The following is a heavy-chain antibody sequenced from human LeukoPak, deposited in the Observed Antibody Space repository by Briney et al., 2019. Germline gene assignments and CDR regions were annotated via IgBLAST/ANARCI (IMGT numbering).Heavy chain of an antibody. CDR2: IGTTTSTI. J-gene: IGHJ4*02. D-gene: IGHD2-2*01. V-gene: IGHV3-48*04. Sequence: GGSLRLSCAASGFTLSSFGMNWVRQAPGKGLEWVSYIGTTTSTIYYADSVKGRFTISRDNAKNSLYLQMNSLRAEDTAVYYCARDRGYCRGTTCYAYYFVSWGQGTLVTVSS. CDR3: ARDRGYCRGTTCYAYYFVS. CDR1: GFTLSSFG.